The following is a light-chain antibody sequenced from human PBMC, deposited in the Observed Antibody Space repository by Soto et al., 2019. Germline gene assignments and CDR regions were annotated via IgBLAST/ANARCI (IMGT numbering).Light chain of an antibody. CDR3: QKYNSAPVF. J-gene: IGKJ1*01. Sequence: DIQMTQSPSSLSASVGDRVTITCRAGQDISNDLAWYQQKPGKVPKLLIYAASTLQSGVPSRFSGSGSGTDFTLTISSLQPEDVATYYCQKYNSAPVFFGQGTKVEIK. CDR2: AAS. CDR1: QDISND. V-gene: IGKV1-27*01.